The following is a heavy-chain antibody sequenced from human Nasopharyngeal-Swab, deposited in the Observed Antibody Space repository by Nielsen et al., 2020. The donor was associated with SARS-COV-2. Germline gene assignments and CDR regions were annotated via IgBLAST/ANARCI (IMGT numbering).Heavy chain of an antibody. Sequence: WLSEGPEKGPEWVSVIYSGGSTYSADSMKGRVTISRDNSKNTLYLQMNSLRAEDTAVYYCARGAYDSSGYFWDYWGQGTLVTVSS. D-gene: IGHD3-22*01. CDR3: ARGAYDSSGYFWDY. V-gene: IGHV3-53*01. J-gene: IGHJ4*02. CDR2: IYSGGST.